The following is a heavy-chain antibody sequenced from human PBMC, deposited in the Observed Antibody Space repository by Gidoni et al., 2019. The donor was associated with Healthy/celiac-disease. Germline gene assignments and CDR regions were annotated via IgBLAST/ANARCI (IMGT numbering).Heavy chain of an antibody. J-gene: IGHJ5*02. Sequence: QVHLAQSGAEVMMPGSSVTVSCKAPGGTFSSDAISWVRQAPGQGLEWMGGINPICGTANYAQKFQGRVTITADESTSTAYMELSSLRSEDTAVYYCARDVAATPGGWFDPWGQGTLVTVSS. CDR1: GGTFSSDA. V-gene: IGHV1-69*01. CDR2: INPICGTA. D-gene: IGHD2-15*01. CDR3: ARDVAATPGGWFDP.